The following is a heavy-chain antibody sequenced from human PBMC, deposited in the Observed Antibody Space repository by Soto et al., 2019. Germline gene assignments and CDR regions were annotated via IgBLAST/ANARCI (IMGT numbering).Heavy chain of an antibody. D-gene: IGHD6-6*01. Sequence: QVQLVQSGAEVKKPGASVKVSCKASGYTFTGYYMHWVRQAPGQGLEWMGWINPNSGGTNYAQKFQGWVTMTRDTSISTAYMELSRLRSDDTAVYYCARDSGRQLVRTGWFDPWGQGTLVTVSS. CDR1: GYTFTGYY. J-gene: IGHJ5*02. V-gene: IGHV1-2*04. CDR2: INPNSGGT. CDR3: ARDSGRQLVRTGWFDP.